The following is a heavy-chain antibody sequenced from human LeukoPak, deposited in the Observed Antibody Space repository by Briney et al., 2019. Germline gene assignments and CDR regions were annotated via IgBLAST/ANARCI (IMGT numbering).Heavy chain of an antibody. J-gene: IGHJ2*01. CDR3: ARIGQRGGVGFDL. CDR1: GFTFSSYG. Sequence: GGSLRLSCAASGFTFSSYGMHWVRQAPGKGLEWVAFIRYDGSNKYYADSVKGRFTISRDNSKNTLYLQMNSLRAEDTAVYYCARIGQRGGVGFDLWGRGTLVTVSS. V-gene: IGHV3-30*02. D-gene: IGHD3-16*01. CDR2: IRYDGSNK.